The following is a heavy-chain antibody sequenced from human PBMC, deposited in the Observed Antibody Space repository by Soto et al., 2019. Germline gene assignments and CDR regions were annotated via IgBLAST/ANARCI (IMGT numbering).Heavy chain of an antibody. J-gene: IGHJ6*02. D-gene: IGHD3-10*01. CDR3: AKDYYGSGSYYYPLYGTDV. Sequence: PGGSLRLSCAASGFTFSSYGMHWVRQAPGKGLEWVAVISYDGSNKYYADSVKGRFTISRDNSKNTLYLQMNSLRAEDTAVYYCAKDYYGSGSYYYPLYGTDVWGQGTTVTVSS. V-gene: IGHV3-30*18. CDR1: GFTFSSYG. CDR2: ISYDGSNK.